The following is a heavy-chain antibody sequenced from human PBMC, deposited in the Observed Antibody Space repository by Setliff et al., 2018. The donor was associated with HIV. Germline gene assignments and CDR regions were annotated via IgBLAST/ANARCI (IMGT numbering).Heavy chain of an antibody. J-gene: IGHJ4*02. CDR3: ARVPFGSGSYYFDF. CDR2: IYYSGDT. V-gene: IGHV4-30-4*01. Sequence: SETLSLTCTVSGASVNSDDYYWSWIRQTPGKGLEWIGYIYYSGDTYYNATFQSRATILLDTSKNQFFLTLTSVTAADTAVYFCARVPFGSGSYYFDFWGQGTRVTVSS. CDR1: GASVNSDDYY. D-gene: IGHD3-10*01.